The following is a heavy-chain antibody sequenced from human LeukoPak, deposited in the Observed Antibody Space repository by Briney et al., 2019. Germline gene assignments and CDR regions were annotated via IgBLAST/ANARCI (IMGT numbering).Heavy chain of an antibody. CDR2: ISGSGGST. CDR1: GFTFSSYA. D-gene: IGHD3-16*02. J-gene: IGHJ4*02. CDR3: ARAGHDYVWGSYRYTSFDY. V-gene: IGHV3-23*01. Sequence: GGSLRLSCAASGFTFSSYAMSWVRQAPGKGLEWVSAISGSGGSTYYADSVKGRFTISRDNSKNTLYLQMNSLRAEDTAVYYCARAGHDYVWGSYRYTSFDYWGQGTLVTVSS.